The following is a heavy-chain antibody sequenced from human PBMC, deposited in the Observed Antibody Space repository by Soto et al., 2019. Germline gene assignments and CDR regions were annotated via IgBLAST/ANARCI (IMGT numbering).Heavy chain of an antibody. CDR3: AHRVDYYGSGSMGWFAP. CDR1: GFSLSTSGVG. D-gene: IGHD3-10*01. CDR2: IYWDDDK. V-gene: IGHV2-5*02. J-gene: IGHJ5*02. Sequence: QITLKESGPPLVKPTQTLTLTCTFSGFSLSTSGVGVGWIRQPPGKALEWLALIYWDDDKRYSPSLKSRLTITKDISKTQEVLTMTNMDPVDTPTYYGAHRVDYYGSGSMGWFAPRGQGTLVTVSS.